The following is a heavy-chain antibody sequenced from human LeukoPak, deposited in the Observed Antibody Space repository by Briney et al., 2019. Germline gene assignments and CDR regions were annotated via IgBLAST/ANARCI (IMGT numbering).Heavy chain of an antibody. J-gene: IGHJ5*02. D-gene: IGHD4-11*01. V-gene: IGHV3-21*06. CDR2: INNSSSYI. CDR1: GGSISSSS. Sequence: PSETLSLTCTVSGGSISSSSYYWGWIRQPPGKGLEWVSSINNSSSYIYYADSVKGRFTISRDNAKNSLYLQMNSLRAEDTAVYYCTSGGDMTTVTWFDPWGPGTLVTVSS. CDR3: TSGGDMTTVTWFDP.